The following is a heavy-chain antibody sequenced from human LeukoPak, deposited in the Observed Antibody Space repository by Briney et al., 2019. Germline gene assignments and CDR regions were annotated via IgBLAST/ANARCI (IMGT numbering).Heavy chain of an antibody. CDR1: GGSISSSSYY. V-gene: IGHV4-39*01. Sequence: KPSETLSLTCTVSGGSISSSSYYWGWIRQPPGKGLEWIGSIYYSGSTYYNPSLKSRVTIPVDTSKNQFSLKLSSVTAADTAVYYCARKRDPAGTGREIDYWGQGTLVTVSS. D-gene: IGHD3-10*01. CDR3: ARKRDPAGTGREIDY. CDR2: IYYSGST. J-gene: IGHJ4*02.